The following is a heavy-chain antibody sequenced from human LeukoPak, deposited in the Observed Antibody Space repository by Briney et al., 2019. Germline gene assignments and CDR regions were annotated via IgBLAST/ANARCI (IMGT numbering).Heavy chain of an antibody. CDR2: INPNSGGT. V-gene: IGHV1-2*04. CDR3: ARGDDILTGYVSAEYFQH. J-gene: IGHJ1*01. D-gene: IGHD3-9*01. Sequence: ASVTVSCKASGYTFTGYSIHWVRQAPGQGLEWMGWINPNSGGTNYAQSFQGWVTMTRDTSISTAYMELSRLRSDDTAVYYCARGDDILTGYVSAEYFQHWGQGTLVTVSS. CDR1: GYTFTGYS.